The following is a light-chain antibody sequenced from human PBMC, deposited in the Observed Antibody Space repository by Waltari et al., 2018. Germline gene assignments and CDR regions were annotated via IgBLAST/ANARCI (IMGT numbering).Light chain of an antibody. CDR2: ESN. V-gene: IGLV1-51*01. CDR3: GTWDSSLNVEL. Sequence: QSVLPQPPSVSAAPGQKVTTPCPGSSSNIGQQYVTWYQHLPGTAPKLLIYESNKRPSVIPDRFSGSNSGTTATLGITGLQTGDEADYYCGTWDSSLNVELIGGGTKLTVL. J-gene: IGLJ2*01. CDR1: SSNIGQQY.